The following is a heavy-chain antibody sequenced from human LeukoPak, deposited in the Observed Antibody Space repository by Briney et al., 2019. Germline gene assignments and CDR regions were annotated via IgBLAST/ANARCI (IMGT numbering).Heavy chain of an antibody. CDR3: AKDNWGAIVATIHYGMDV. D-gene: IGHD5-12*01. CDR1: GFTFSSYG. Sequence: PGGSLRLSCAASGFTFSSYGMHWVRQAPGKGLEWVAFIRYDGSNKYYADSVKGRFTISRDNSKNTLYLQMNSLRAEDTAVYYCAKDNWGAIVATIHYGMDVWGQGTTVTVSS. V-gene: IGHV3-30*02. CDR2: IRYDGSNK. J-gene: IGHJ6*02.